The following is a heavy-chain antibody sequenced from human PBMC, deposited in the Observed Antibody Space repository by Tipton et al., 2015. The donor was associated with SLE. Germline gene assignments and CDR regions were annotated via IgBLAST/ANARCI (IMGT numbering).Heavy chain of an antibody. CDR3: ARTRGERFLQYVDN. CDR1: GGPISGFY. D-gene: IGHD5-24*01. CDR2: IYYTEST. J-gene: IGHJ4*02. V-gene: IGHV4-59*01. Sequence: TLSLTCTVSGGPISGFYWSWIRQPPGKGLEWLGYIYYTESTHYNPSLQSRLSISLDTSKNQFSLKLNSVTAADTALYYCARTRGERFLQYVDNWDQGTLVTVSS.